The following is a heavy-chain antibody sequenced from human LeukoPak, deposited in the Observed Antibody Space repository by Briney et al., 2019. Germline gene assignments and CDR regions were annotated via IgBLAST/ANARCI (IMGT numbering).Heavy chain of an antibody. CDR2: ISAYNGNT. J-gene: IGHJ5*02. Sequence: ASVKVSCKASGYTFTSYGISWVRQAPGQGLEWMGWISAYNGNTNYAQKFQGRVTMTTDTSTNTAYMELRSLRSDDTAVYYCARRPITMVRGVPGWFDPWGQGTLVTVSS. CDR1: GYTFTSYG. V-gene: IGHV1-18*01. CDR3: ARRPITMVRGVPGWFDP. D-gene: IGHD3-10*01.